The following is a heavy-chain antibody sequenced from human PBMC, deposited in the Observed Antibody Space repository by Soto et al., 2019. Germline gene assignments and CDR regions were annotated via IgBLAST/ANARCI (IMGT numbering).Heavy chain of an antibody. CDR1: GGSISSGGYS. Sequence: SETLSLTCAVSGGSISSGGYSWSWIRQPPGKGLEWIGYIYHSGSTYYNPSLKSRVTISVDRSKNQSYLKLSSVTAADTAVYYFARESGYYDSSGYFNWFDPWGQGTLVTVSS. CDR2: IYHSGST. D-gene: IGHD3-22*01. J-gene: IGHJ5*02. V-gene: IGHV4-30-2*01. CDR3: ARESGYYDSSGYFNWFDP.